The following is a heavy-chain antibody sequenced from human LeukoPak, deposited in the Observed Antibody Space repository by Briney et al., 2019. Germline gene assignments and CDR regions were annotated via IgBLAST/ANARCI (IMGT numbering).Heavy chain of an antibody. V-gene: IGHV4-39*01. CDR2: IYYSGST. Sequence: SETLSLTCTVSGGSISSSSYYWGWIRQPPGKGLEWIGSIYYSGSTYYNPSLKSRVTISVDTSKNQFSLKLSSVTAADTAVYYCARRVTGRGAAALKGGPFDYWGQGTLVTVSS. D-gene: IGHD6-13*01. J-gene: IGHJ4*02. CDR3: ARRVTGRGAAALKGGPFDY. CDR1: GGSISSSSYY.